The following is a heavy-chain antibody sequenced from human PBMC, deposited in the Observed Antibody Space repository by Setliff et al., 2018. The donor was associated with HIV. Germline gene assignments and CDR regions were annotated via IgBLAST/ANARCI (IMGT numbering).Heavy chain of an antibody. V-gene: IGHV1-3*04. CDR1: GYTFTTYS. Sequence: GASVKVSCKASGYTFTTYSIHWVRQAPGQRPEWMGWLRTGNGDTSYSESLQGRVTFTSDTSANTAYMELRSLGSDDTAVYFCARRASTAEVFDYWGQGTLVTV. CDR2: LRTGNGDT. D-gene: IGHD1-1*01. J-gene: IGHJ4*02. CDR3: ARRASTAEVFDY.